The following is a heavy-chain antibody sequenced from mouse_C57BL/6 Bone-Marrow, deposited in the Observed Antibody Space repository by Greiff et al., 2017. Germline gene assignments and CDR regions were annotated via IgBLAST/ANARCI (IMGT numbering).Heavy chain of an antibody. CDR3: TASLYYDYDWFAY. CDR2: IDPENGDT. J-gene: IGHJ3*01. V-gene: IGHV14-4*01. Sequence: EVQLQQSGAELVRPGASVKLSCTASGFNIKDDYMHWVKQRPEQGLEWIGWIDPENGDTEYASKFQGKATITADTSSNTAYLQLSSLTSEDTAVYYCTASLYYDYDWFAYWGQGTLVTVSA. D-gene: IGHD2-4*01. CDR1: GFNIKDDY.